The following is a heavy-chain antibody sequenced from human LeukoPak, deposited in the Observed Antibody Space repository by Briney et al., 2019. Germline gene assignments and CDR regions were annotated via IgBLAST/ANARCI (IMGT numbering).Heavy chain of an antibody. CDR3: ARGTYYFDY. CDR2: INSNRSST. J-gene: IGHJ4*02. CDR1: GFTFSSYW. Sequence: EGPLHVSCAASGFTFSSYWMYWVRQAPGKGLVWVSRINSNRSSTSYADSVKGRFTISRDNAKNTLYLLMNSLRAEDTAVYYCARGTYYFDYWGQGTLVTVSS. V-gene: IGHV3-74*01. D-gene: IGHD3/OR15-3a*01.